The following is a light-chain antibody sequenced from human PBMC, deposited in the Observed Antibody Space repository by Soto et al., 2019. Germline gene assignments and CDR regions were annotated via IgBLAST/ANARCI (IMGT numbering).Light chain of an antibody. J-gene: IGLJ1*01. CDR3: SSFTSNRIYV. CDR2: GVT. V-gene: IGLV2-14*03. CDR1: SSDVGGYTY. Sequence: QSALTQPASVSGFPGQSITISCTGTSSDVGGYTYVSWYQQHPGRAPRLLIHGVTTRPSGISGRFSASKSGLTASLTISGLQPEDEADYYCSSFTSNRIYVFGPGTKLTVL.